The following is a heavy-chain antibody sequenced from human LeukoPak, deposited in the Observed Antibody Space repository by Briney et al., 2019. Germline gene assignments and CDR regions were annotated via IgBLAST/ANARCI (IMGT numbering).Heavy chain of an antibody. D-gene: IGHD6-13*01. V-gene: IGHV3-30*03. CDR2: ISNDGRNE. Sequence: PGGSLRLSCAASGFTFSSYGMHWVRQAPGKGLEWVAVISNDGRNEYYADSVKGRFTISRDNSKNTLYLQINSLRAEDTAVYYCARDRQAAATLIDAFDIWGQGTMVTVSS. J-gene: IGHJ3*02. CDR3: ARDRQAAATLIDAFDI. CDR1: GFTFSSYG.